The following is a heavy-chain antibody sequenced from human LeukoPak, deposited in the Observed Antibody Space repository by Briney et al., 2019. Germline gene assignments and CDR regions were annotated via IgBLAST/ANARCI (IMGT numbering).Heavy chain of an antibody. J-gene: IGHJ4*02. CDR3: ARHRSSWLIDY. CDR1: GFTFNSYA. D-gene: IGHD6-6*01. CDR2: ISDSGGDT. Sequence: GGSLRLSCAASGFTFNSYAMSWVRQAPWERLQWVSGISDSGGDTYYADSVRGRFTISRDNSKNTLYLQMNSLRAEDTAVYYCARHRSSWLIDYWGQGTLVTVSS. V-gene: IGHV3-23*01.